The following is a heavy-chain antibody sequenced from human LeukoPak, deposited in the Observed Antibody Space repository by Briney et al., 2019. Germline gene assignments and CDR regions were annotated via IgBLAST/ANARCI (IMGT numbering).Heavy chain of an antibody. J-gene: IGHJ5*02. V-gene: IGHV4-59*08. CDR2: IYYSGST. CDR1: GGPFSGYF. Sequence: PSETLSLTCAVSGGPFSGYFWSWIRQSSGKGLEWIGSIYYSGSTYYNPSLKSRVTISVDTSKNQFSLKLSSVTAADTAVYYCARHVREDIVVVPAAGGWFDPWGQGTLVTVSS. CDR3: ARHVREDIVVVPAAGGWFDP. D-gene: IGHD2-2*01.